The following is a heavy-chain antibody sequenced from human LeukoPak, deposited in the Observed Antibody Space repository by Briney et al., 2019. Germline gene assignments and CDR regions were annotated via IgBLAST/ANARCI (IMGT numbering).Heavy chain of an antibody. CDR3: DGSDF. CDR2: ISESGSQT. J-gene: IGHJ4*02. CDR1: GFAFASYA. Sequence: GGSLRLSCAASGFAFASYAMGWVRQPPGKGLEWVSSISESGSQTHYADSVQARFTISRDNSKNTLHLQMNNFRAADPAIYYFDGSDFWGQGTLVTVSS. V-gene: IGHV3-23*01. D-gene: IGHD3/OR15-3a*01.